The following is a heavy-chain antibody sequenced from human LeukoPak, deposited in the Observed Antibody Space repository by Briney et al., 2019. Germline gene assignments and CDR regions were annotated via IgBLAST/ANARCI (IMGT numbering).Heavy chain of an antibody. CDR2: IYYSGST. J-gene: IGHJ6*03. CDR3: ARGGVGTDYYYHMDV. Sequence: SETLSLTCTVSGGSISSYYWSWIRQPPGKGLEWIGYIYYSGSTNYNPSLKSRVTISVDTSKNQFSLKLSSVTAADTAVYYCARGGVGTDYYYHMDVWGKGTTVTVSS. V-gene: IGHV4-59*01. CDR1: GGSISSYY. D-gene: IGHD3-3*01.